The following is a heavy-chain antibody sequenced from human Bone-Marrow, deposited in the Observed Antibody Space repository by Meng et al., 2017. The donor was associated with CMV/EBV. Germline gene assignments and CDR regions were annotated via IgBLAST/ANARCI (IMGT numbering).Heavy chain of an antibody. CDR3: ARDRAGGGYFDY. V-gene: IGHV1-18*01. CDR2: ISAYNGNT. CDR1: GYTFTSYG. Sequence: FRVVLSGAEVKKPGASVKVSCKASGYTFTSYGISWVRQAPGQGLEWMGWISAYNGNTNYAQKLQGRVTMTTDTSTSTAYMELRSLRSDDTAVYYCARDRAGGGYFDYWGQGTLVTVSS. J-gene: IGHJ4*02. D-gene: IGHD3-10*01.